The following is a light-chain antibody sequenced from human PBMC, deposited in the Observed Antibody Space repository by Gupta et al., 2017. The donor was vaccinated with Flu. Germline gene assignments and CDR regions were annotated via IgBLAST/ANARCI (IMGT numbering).Light chain of an antibody. V-gene: IGLV3-1*01. CDR3: QTWDSSTGV. CDR1: KLGDKY. Sequence: SYVLPQPVSVSVSPGQIASITCSGDKLGDKYASWFQQKPGQSPVLVIYKDNRRPSGIPERFSGSNSGNTATLTIGGTQPMGEDDYYCQTWDSSTGVFGGGTKLTVL. J-gene: IGLJ3*02. CDR2: KDN.